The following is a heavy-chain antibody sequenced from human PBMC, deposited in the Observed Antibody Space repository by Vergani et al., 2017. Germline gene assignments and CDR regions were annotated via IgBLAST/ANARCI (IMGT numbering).Heavy chain of an antibody. Sequence: QVQLLESGPGLLKPSETLSLTCSVSGYSITSGYYWGWSRQPPGRGRAWIGSLYHTGGSYYNPSLNSRVTVTVDTSTKQVSLKLNSVTAADTAVYYCVRTVALWFGETKGGGWFDPWGQGTLVTVTS. CDR1: GYSITSGYY. D-gene: IGHD3-10*01. CDR3: VRTVALWFGETKGGGWFDP. CDR2: LYHTGGS. J-gene: IGHJ5*02. V-gene: IGHV4-38-2*01.